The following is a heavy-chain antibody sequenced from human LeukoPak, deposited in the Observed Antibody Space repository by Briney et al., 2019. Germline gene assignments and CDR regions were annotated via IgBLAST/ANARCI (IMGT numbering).Heavy chain of an antibody. V-gene: IGHV1-18*01. D-gene: IGHD6-19*01. CDR2: ISAYNGNT. J-gene: IGHJ4*02. Sequence: ASVKVSCKASGYTFTSYGISWVRQAPGQGLEWMGWISAYNGNTNYAQKLQGRVTITADKSTSTAYMELSSLRSEDTAVYYCAREGSGWYHYWGQGTLVTVSS. CDR3: AREGSGWYHY. CDR1: GYTFTSYG.